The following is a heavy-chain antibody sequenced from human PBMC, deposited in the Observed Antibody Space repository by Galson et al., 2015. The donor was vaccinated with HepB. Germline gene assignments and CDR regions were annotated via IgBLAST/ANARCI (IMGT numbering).Heavy chain of an antibody. CDR3: ARDGYGSGSYALPYYYYYYMDV. CDR2: IKQDGSEK. D-gene: IGHD3-10*01. CDR1: GFTFSSYW. V-gene: IGHV3-7*01. Sequence: SLRLSCAASGFTFSSYWMSWVRQAPGKGLEWVANIKQDGSEKYYVDSVKGRFTISRDNAKNSLYLQMNSLRAEDTAVYYCARDGYGSGSYALPYYYYYYMDVWGKGTTVTVSS. J-gene: IGHJ6*03.